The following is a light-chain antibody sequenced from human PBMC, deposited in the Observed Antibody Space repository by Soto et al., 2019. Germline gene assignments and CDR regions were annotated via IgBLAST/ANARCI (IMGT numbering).Light chain of an antibody. J-gene: IGKJ5*01. V-gene: IGKV1-5*03. Sequence: DIQMTQSPSTLSASVGDRVTITCRASQSISIWLAWYQQKPGKAPKILIYKASSLESGVPTRFSGSGSGTDFTLTISSLQPEDFAIYYCQQTYTTPEITFGQGTRLEIK. CDR1: QSISIW. CDR2: KAS. CDR3: QQTYTTPEIT.